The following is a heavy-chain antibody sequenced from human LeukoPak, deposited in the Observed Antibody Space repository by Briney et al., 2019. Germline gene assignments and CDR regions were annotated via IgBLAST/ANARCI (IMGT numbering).Heavy chain of an antibody. CDR2: IYYSGTT. D-gene: IGHD6-13*01. Sequence: SETLSLTCTVSGGSISSRGYYWSWIRQHPGKGLEWIGFIYYSGTTYYNPSLKSRATISVDTSKNHFSLKLISVTDADTAMYYCARGTGGAAAADFDPWGQGTLVTDSS. CDR3: ARGTGGAAAADFDP. V-gene: IGHV4-31*03. J-gene: IGHJ5*02. CDR1: GGSISSRGYY.